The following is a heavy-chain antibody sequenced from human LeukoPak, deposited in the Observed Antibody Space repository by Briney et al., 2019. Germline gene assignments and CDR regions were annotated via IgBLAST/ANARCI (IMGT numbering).Heavy chain of an antibody. Sequence: GGSLRLSCAASGFTFSSYWMSWVRQAPGKGLEWVANIKQDGSEKYYVGSVKGRFTISRDNAKNSLYLQMNSLRAEDTAVYYCAKGGSGSYPVDFDYWGQGTLVTVSS. CDR3: AKGGSGSYPVDFDY. CDR1: GFTFSSYW. CDR2: IKQDGSEK. D-gene: IGHD1-26*01. V-gene: IGHV3-7*03. J-gene: IGHJ4*02.